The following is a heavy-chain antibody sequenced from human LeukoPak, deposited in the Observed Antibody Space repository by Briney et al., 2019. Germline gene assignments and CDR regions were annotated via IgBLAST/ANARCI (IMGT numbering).Heavy chain of an antibody. CDR2: IKEDGSER. J-gene: IGHJ4*02. CDR1: GFAFSNYW. CDR3: ARKGDLYDRSGYFHYFDY. Sequence: GGSLRLSCAASGFAFSNYWMSWVRQAPGKGLEWVASIKEDGSERYYVDSMRGRFTISRDNAKNSLLLQMNSLRVEDTAVYYCARKGDLYDRSGYFHYFDYWGQGTLLTVSS. D-gene: IGHD3-22*01. V-gene: IGHV3-7*01.